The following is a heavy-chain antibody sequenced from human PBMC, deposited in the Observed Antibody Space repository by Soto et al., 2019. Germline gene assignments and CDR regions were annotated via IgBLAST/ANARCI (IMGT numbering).Heavy chain of an antibody. CDR1: GGSISSYY. Sequence: SETLSLTCTVSGGSISSYYWTWIRQPPGKGLEWIGYIYYSGSTNYNPSLKSRVTISVATSKTQFSLQLNSVTPEDTAVYYCARDGLGRKGFARDYYYGMDVWGQGTTVTVSS. J-gene: IGHJ6*02. D-gene: IGHD3-10*01. CDR3: ARDGLGRKGFARDYYYGMDV. V-gene: IGHV4-59*12. CDR2: IYYSGST.